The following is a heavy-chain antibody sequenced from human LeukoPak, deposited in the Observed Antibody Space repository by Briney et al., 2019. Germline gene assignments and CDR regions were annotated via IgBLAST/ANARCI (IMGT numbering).Heavy chain of an antibody. V-gene: IGHV1-18*01. CDR3: ARDYDFWSGLNWFDP. Sequence: ASVKASCKASGYTFTSYGISWVRQAPGQGLEWMGWISAYNGNTNYAQKLQGRVTMTTDTSTSTAYMELRSLRSDDTAVYYCARDYDFWSGLNWFDPWGQGTLVTVSS. D-gene: IGHD3-3*01. CDR1: GYTFTSYG. J-gene: IGHJ5*02. CDR2: ISAYNGNT.